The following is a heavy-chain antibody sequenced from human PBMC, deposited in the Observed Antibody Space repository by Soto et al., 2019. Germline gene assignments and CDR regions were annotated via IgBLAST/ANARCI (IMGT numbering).Heavy chain of an antibody. CDR1: GFTFGDYA. V-gene: IGHV3-49*03. CDR3: NRDASHSDCNPGHFDY. J-gene: IGHJ4*02. D-gene: IGHD2-21*01. Sequence: GGSLTLSCTASGFTFGDYAMSWFRQAPGKGLEWVGFIRSKADGGTTEYAASVKGRFTISRDDSKSIAYLQMNSLKTEGTAVYYCNRDASHSDCNPGHFDYWGQGTLVTVSS. CDR2: IRSKADGGTT.